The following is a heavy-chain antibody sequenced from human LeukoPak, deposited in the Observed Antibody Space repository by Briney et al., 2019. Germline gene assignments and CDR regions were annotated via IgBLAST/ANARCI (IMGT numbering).Heavy chain of an antibody. D-gene: IGHD4-23*01. V-gene: IGHV3-74*01. J-gene: IGHJ4*02. CDR2: IASDGSST. CDR3: ARGRPHGNDY. CDR1: GFTFSSYW. Sequence: PGGSLRLSCEASGFTFSSYWMNWVRQAPGKGLVWVSRIASDGSSTTYADSVKGRFSISRDNATNTLYLQMNSLRVEDTAVYYCARGRPHGNDYWGQGTLVTVSS.